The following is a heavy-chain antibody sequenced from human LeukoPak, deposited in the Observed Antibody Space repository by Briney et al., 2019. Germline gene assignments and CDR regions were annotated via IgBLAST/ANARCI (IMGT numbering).Heavy chain of an antibody. V-gene: IGHV3-30*02. CDR3: AGNEIDIVVVPAATH. J-gene: IGHJ4*02. CDR2: IRYDGSNK. D-gene: IGHD2-2*01. CDR1: GFTFSSYG. Sequence: GESLKISCAASGFTFSSYGMHWVRQAPGKGLEWVAFIRYDGSNKYYADSVKGRFTISRDNSKNTLYLQMNSLRAEDTAVYYCAGNEIDIVVVPAATHWGQGTLVTVSS.